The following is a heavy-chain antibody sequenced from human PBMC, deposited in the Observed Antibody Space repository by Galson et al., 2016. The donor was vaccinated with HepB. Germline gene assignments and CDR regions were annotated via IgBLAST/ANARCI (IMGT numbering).Heavy chain of an antibody. D-gene: IGHD1-1*01. CDR2: ILPVFATT. Sequence: SVKVSCKASGASFSNYALAWVRQAPGQGLEWMGGILPVFATTTSAQNFQGRVTFTADQSTSTAYMELSNLRSGDTAVYYCARDFYNNRWHVTGATRGRNVDGMDVWGHGTTVTVSS. CDR3: ARDFYNNRWHVTGATRGRNVDGMDV. J-gene: IGHJ6*02. CDR1: GASFSNYA. V-gene: IGHV1-69*13.